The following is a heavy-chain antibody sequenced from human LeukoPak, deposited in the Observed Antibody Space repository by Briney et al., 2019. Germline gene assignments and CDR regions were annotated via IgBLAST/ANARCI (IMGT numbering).Heavy chain of an antibody. CDR3: ARDSDYGDYVLDY. D-gene: IGHD4-17*01. CDR1: GFTFSDYY. J-gene: IGHJ4*02. V-gene: IGHV3-11*04. Sequence: SGGSLRLSCAASGFTFSDYYLSWIRQAPGKGLEWVSYISSSGSTINYADSVKGRFTISRDNAKNSLYLQMNSLRAEDTAVYYCARDSDYGDYVLDYWGQGTLVTVSS. CDR2: ISSSGSTI.